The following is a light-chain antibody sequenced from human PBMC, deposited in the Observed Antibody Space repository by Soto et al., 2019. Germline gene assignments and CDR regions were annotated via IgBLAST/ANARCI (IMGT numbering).Light chain of an antibody. J-gene: IGLJ2*01. Sequence: SYELTQTSSVSVAPGQTAKITCGGNNIGSKSVHWYQQKAGQAPVLVVHDDSDRPSGIPARFSGSNSANTATLTISRVEAGDEADYYCQVWESSGDQVGFAGGTKVTAL. CDR2: DDS. CDR3: QVWESSGDQVG. CDR1: NIGSKS. V-gene: IGLV3-21*02.